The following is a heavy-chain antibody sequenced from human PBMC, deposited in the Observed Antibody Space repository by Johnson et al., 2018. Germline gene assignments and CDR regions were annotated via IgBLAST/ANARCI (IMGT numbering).Heavy chain of an antibody. CDR3: TREDTTADFFYYGRDV. J-gene: IGHJ6*01. D-gene: IGHD6-13*01. Sequence: VQLVQSGGGLVKPGRSLRLACTGAGFTFGDYVLSWFRQAPGKGLEWVGFIRSKAYGGTTEYAAPVRGRFTISRDDSKGIAYLKMNSLKTEETAVYFCTREDTTADFFYYGRDVWGQGTTVIVSS. CDR1: GFTFGDYV. V-gene: IGHV3-49*05. CDR2: IRSKAYGGTT.